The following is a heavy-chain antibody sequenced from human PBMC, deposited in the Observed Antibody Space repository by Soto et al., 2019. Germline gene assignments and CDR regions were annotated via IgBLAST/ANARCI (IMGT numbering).Heavy chain of an antibody. D-gene: IGHD3-22*01. V-gene: IGHV3-49*03. J-gene: IGHJ4*02. Sequence: PGGSLRPSCTASGFTYGDCAMSWFRQAPGKGLEWVSFIRRKGYGGTTEYAASVKGRFTISRDDSKSIAYLQMNSLKTEDTAVYYCTRALSGYYPFDSWGQGTLVTVPA. CDR1: GFTYGDCA. CDR2: IRRKGYGGTT. CDR3: TRALSGYYPFDS.